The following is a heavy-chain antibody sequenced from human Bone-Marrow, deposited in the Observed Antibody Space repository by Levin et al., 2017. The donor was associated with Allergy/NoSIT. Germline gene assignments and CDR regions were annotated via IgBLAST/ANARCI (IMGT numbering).Heavy chain of an antibody. Sequence: GASVKVSCKASGYTFTSYDINWVRQATGQGLEWMGWMNPNSGNTGYAQKFQGRVTMTRNTSISTAYMELSSLRSEDTAVYYCARGDWGYCSGGSCQQFMDVWGKGTTVTVSS. J-gene: IGHJ6*03. CDR2: MNPNSGNT. D-gene: IGHD2-15*01. V-gene: IGHV1-8*01. CDR1: GYTFTSYD. CDR3: ARGDWGYCSGGSCQQFMDV.